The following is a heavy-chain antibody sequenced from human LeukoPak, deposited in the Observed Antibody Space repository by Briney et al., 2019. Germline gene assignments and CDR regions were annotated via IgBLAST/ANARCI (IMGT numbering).Heavy chain of an antibody. J-gene: IGHJ4*02. V-gene: IGHV3-9*01. CDR3: VKWSRGFDY. D-gene: IGHD1-26*01. CDR1: GFTFDDYA. CDR2: ISWNSGSI. Sequence: SGRSLRLSCAASGFTFDDYAMHWVRQAPGKGLEWVSGISWNSGSIGYADSVKGRFTISRDNAKNSLYLQMNSLRAEDTALYYCVKWSRGFDYWGQGTLVTVS.